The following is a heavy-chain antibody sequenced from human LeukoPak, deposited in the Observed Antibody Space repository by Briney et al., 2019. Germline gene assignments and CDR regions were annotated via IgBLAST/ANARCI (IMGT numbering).Heavy chain of an antibody. CDR2: INPNSGGT. CDR1: GYTFTGYY. D-gene: IGHD4-11*01. CDR3: ARDSNPRYYYYGMDV. J-gene: IGHJ6*02. V-gene: IGHV1-2*04. Sequence: GASVKVSCKASGYTFTGYYMHWVRQAPGQGLEWMGWINPNSGGTNYAQKFQGWVTMTRDTSISTAYMELSRLRSDDTAVYYCARDSNPRYYYYGMDVWGQGTTVTVSS.